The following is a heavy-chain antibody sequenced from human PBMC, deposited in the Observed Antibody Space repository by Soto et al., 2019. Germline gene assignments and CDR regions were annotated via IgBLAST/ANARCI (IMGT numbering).Heavy chain of an antibody. CDR2: ISGSGGSP. CDR3: AKAGWTKDAYPPY. D-gene: IGHD1-1*01. V-gene: IGHV3-23*01. CDR1: GFTFSSYA. Sequence: GGSLRLSCAASGFTFSSYAMSWVRQAPGKGLDWVSAISGSGGSPYYADSVKGRFTISRDNSKKTPYLQMNSLRAEDTAVYYCAKAGWTKDAYPPYWGKGTLVTVSS. J-gene: IGHJ4*02.